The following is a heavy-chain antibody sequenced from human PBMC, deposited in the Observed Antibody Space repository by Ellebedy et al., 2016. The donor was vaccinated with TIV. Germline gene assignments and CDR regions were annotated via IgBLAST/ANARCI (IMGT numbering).Heavy chain of an antibody. V-gene: IGHV7-4-1*02. Sequence: ASVKVSCKPSGYTLTDYAINWVRRAPGQGLEWLGWIDTNTGTPTYAQGFTGHFVFSLDTSVTTAYLQITSLKADDTGVYYCGRIASDGDYEDHWGQGTLITVSS. CDR1: GYTLTDYA. J-gene: IGHJ4*02. D-gene: IGHD4-17*01. CDR2: IDTNTGTP. CDR3: GRIASDGDYEDH.